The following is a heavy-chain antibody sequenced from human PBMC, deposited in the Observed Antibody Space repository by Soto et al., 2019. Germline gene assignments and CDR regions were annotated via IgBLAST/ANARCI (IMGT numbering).Heavy chain of an antibody. D-gene: IGHD3-16*01. V-gene: IGHV3-74*01. CDR2: INSDGTTT. CDR1: GLSLSNFY. Sequence: EVQLVESGGGLVQLGGSLRLSCVASGLSLSNFYVHWVRQAPGKGLVWVSRINSDGTTTNYADFVRDRFTVSRDNAKNTIYLQMNSLRVDDTAVYYCASFGASQPYWGQGTLVTVSS. J-gene: IGHJ4*02. CDR3: ASFGASQPY.